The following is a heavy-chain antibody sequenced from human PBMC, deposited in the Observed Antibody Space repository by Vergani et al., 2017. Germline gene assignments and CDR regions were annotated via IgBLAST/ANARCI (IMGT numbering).Heavy chain of an antibody. CDR2: IYSTGST. CDR1: GGSFNTYY. CDR3: ARVMYRDEASTGYRLEGMDI. J-gene: IGHJ6*02. Sequence: QVQLEESGPGLVKPSETLSLTCTVSGGSFNTYYWSWIRQSPGKGLEWIGYIYSTGSTNYNPSLNSRVTMSVDTSKNQFSLKLMSVTAADTAVYFCARVMYRDEASTGYRLEGMDIWGQGTTVTVS. V-gene: IGHV4-59*13. D-gene: IGHD3-9*01.